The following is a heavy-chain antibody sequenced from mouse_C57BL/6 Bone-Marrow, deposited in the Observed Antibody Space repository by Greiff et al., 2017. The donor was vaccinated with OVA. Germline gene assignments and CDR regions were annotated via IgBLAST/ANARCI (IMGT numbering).Heavy chain of an antibody. J-gene: IGHJ2*01. CDR1: GFTFTDYY. CDR2: IRNKANGYTT. Sequence: EVQLVESGGGLVQPGGSLSLSCAASGFTFTDYYMSWVRQPPGKALEWLGFIRNKANGYTTEYSVSVKGRFTISRDNSKSILYLQMNALRAEDRATYYCTRYRGYFDYWGQGTTLTVSS. V-gene: IGHV7-3*01. CDR3: TRYRGYFDY.